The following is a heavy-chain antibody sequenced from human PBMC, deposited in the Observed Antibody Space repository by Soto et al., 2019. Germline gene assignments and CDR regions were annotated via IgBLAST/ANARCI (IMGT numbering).Heavy chain of an antibody. V-gene: IGHV3-48*01. CDR3: PRPSLWFVELLVDY. Sequence: EVQLVESGGGLVQPGGSLRLSCAASGFTFSSYSMNWVRQAPGKGLEWVSYISSSSSTIYYADSVKGRFTISRDNAKNSLYLQMSSLRAEDTELYYCPRPSLWFVELLVDYWGQGTLVTVSS. J-gene: IGHJ4*02. CDR1: GFTFSSYS. CDR2: ISSSSSTI. D-gene: IGHD3-10*01.